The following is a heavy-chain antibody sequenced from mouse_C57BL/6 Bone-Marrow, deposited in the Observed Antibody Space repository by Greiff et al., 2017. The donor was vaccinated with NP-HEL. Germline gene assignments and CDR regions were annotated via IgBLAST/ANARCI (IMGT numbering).Heavy chain of an antibody. CDR3: ARGTPGFDY. J-gene: IGHJ2*01. CDR1: GYTFTSYW. D-gene: IGHD3-3*01. V-gene: IGHV1-50*01. CDR2: IDPSDSYT. Sequence: QVQLQQPGAELVKPGASVKLSCKASGYTFTSYWMQWVKQRPGQGLEWIGEIDPSDSYTNYNQKFKGKATLTVDTSSSTAYMQLSSLTSEDSAVYYCARGTPGFDYWGQGTTLTVSS.